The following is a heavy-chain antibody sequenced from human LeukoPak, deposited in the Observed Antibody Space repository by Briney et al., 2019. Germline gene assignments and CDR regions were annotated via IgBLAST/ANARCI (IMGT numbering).Heavy chain of an antibody. J-gene: IGHJ4*02. D-gene: IGHD6-13*01. CDR2: INPNSGGT. Sequence: ASVKVSCKASGYSFTGYYMHWVRQAPGQGLEWMGWINPNSGGTNYAQKGQGRVTMTEDTSISAAYMELSGLRSDDSAVYYCARGPGYSSPFDYWGQGTRVTVS. V-gene: IGHV1-2*02. CDR3: ARGPGYSSPFDY. CDR1: GYSFTGYY.